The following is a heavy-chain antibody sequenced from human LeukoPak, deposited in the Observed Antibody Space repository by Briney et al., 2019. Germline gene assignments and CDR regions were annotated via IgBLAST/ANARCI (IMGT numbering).Heavy chain of an antibody. J-gene: IGHJ5*02. CDR2: ISAYNGNT. D-gene: IGHD3-10*01. CDR1: GYTFTSYG. V-gene: IGHV1-18*01. CDR3: ARDRRFGELLGGASYNWFDP. Sequence: GSPVKVSCKASGYTFTSYGISWVRQAPGQGLEWMGWISAYNGNTNYAQKLQGRVTMTTDTSTSTAYMELRSLRSDDTAVYYCARDRRFGELLGGASYNWFDPWGQGTLVTVSS.